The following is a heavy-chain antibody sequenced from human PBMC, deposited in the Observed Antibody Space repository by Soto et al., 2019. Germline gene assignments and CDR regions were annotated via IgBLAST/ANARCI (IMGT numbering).Heavy chain of an antibody. Sequence: DVLLVESGGGMEQPGRSLRLSCAASGFTFGDDAIHLVRQAPGKGLEWVAGISWINGNLGFADSVKCRFTISRDNGKNSLHLQMNSLRAEDTALYYCAKDIRVAPIWGGDYYVMDVWGQGTTVTVSS. CDR3: AKDIRVAPIWGGDYYVMDV. V-gene: IGHV3-9*01. CDR2: ISWINGNL. CDR1: GFTFGDDA. J-gene: IGHJ6*02. D-gene: IGHD5-12*01.